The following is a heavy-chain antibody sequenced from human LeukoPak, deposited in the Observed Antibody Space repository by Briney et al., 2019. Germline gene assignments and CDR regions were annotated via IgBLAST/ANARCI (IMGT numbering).Heavy chain of an antibody. V-gene: IGHV1-2*02. J-gene: IGHJ3*01. CDR3: ARAMVGYNRPAFDL. Sequence: GAAVKVSCKASGYTFTGYYIHWVRQAPGQGLEWMGWINSNSGDTNYPQKFQGRVAMTGDTSISTAYMELSGLRSDDTAVYYCARAMVGYNRPAFDLWGQGTMVTVSS. CDR2: INSNSGDT. CDR1: GYTFTGYY. D-gene: IGHD1-14*01.